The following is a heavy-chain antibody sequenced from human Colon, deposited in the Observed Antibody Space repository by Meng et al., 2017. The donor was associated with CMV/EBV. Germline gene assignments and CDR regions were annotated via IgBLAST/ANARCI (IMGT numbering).Heavy chain of an antibody. CDR2: IYSGGST. V-gene: IGHV3-66*01. Sequence: QVVESGGALVQPGGSLRLSCAASGFTVSSTHMSWVRQAPGKGLEWVSVIYSGGSTFYAGSVKGRFTISRDNSKNTLYLQMNSLSAEDTAVYYCARGYSGTSSWGQGTLVTVSS. D-gene: IGHD1-26*01. J-gene: IGHJ4*02. CDR1: GFTVSSTH. CDR3: ARGYSGTSS.